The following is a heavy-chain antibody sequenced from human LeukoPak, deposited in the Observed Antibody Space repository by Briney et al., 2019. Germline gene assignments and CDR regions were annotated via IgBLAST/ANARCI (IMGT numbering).Heavy chain of an antibody. V-gene: IGHV4-59*01. Sequence: PSETLSLTCTVSGGSISSYYWSLIRQPSGKGLEWIGYIYYSGSTNYNPSLKSRVTISVDTSKNQFSLKLSSVTAADTAVYYCARDSVPDGYYYGMDVWGQGTTVTVSS. CDR1: GGSISSYY. CDR2: IYYSGST. CDR3: ARDSVPDGYYYGMDV. J-gene: IGHJ6*02. D-gene: IGHD3-10*01.